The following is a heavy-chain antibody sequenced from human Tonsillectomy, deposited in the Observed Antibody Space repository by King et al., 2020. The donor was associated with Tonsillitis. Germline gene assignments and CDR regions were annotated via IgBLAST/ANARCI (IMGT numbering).Heavy chain of an antibody. CDR2: FEPEDGER. CDR1: GYTLNELS. Sequence: QLVQSGAEVKKPGASVKVSCKVSGYTLNELSMHWVRQAPGKGLAWMGGFEPEDGERLYAQKVLGIVTMTEDTSTETAYMQLSSLRSEDAAVYYCETFSVDRYNRLVDTFDIWGQGTMVTVSS. J-gene: IGHJ3*02. D-gene: IGHD6-19*01. V-gene: IGHV1-24*01. CDR3: ETFSVDRYNRLVDTFDI.